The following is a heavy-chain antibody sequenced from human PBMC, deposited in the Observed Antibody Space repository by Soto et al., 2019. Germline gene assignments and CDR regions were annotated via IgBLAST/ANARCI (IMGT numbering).Heavy chain of an antibody. D-gene: IGHD2-15*01. CDR2: IYYSGST. CDR1: GGSISSYY. Sequence: SETLSLTCTVSGGSISSYYWSWIRQPPGKGLEWIGYIYYSGSTNYNPSLKSRVTISVDTSKNQFSLKLSSVTAADTAVYYCARVGISKWFDPWGQGTLATVSS. CDR3: ARVGISKWFDP. V-gene: IGHV4-59*01. J-gene: IGHJ5*02.